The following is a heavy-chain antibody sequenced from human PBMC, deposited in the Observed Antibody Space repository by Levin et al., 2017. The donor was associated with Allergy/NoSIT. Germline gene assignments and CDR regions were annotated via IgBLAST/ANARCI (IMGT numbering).Heavy chain of an antibody. Sequence: SQTLSLTCTVSGGSISSSSYYWGWIRQPPGKGLEWIGSIYYSGSTYYNPSLKSRVTISVDTSKNQFSLKLSSVTAADTAVYYCARDLPGYSSGWYGYNWFDPWGQGTLVTVSS. CDR3: ARDLPGYSSGWYGYNWFDP. V-gene: IGHV4-39*02. D-gene: IGHD6-19*01. J-gene: IGHJ5*02. CDR1: GGSISSSSYY. CDR2: IYYSGST.